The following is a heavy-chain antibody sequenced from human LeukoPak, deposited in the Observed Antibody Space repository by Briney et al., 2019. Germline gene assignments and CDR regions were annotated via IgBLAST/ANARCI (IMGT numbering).Heavy chain of an antibody. CDR2: IYHSGST. V-gene: IGHV4-30-2*01. J-gene: IGHJ4*02. Sequence: SQTLSLTCAVSGGSISSGGYSWSWIRQPPGKGLEWIGYIYHSGSTYYNPSLKSRVTISVDRSKNQFSLKLSSVTAADTAVYYCARARFVGALVDYWGQGTLVTVS. CDR1: GGSISSGGYS. CDR3: ARARFVGALVDY. D-gene: IGHD2-15*01.